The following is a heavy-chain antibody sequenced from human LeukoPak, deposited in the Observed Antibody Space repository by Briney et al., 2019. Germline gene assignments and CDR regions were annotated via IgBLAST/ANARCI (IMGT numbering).Heavy chain of an antibody. D-gene: IGHD3-22*01. J-gene: IGHJ4*02. CDR3: ARGTTRYYYDSSGYYYPSYFDY. V-gene: IGHV6-1*01. Sequence: SQTLSLTCAISGDSVSSNSAAWNWIRQSPSRGLEWLGRTYYRSKWYNDYAVSVKSRITINPDTSKNQFSLQLNSVTPEDTAVYYCARGTTRYYYDSSGYYYPSYFDYWGQGTLVTVSS. CDR1: GDSVSSNSAA. CDR2: TYYRSKWYN.